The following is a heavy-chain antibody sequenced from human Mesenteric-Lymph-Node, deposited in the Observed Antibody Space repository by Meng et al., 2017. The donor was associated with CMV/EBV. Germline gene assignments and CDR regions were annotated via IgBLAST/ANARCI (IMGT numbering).Heavy chain of an antibody. Sequence: ASVKVSCKASGYTFTGYYMHWVRQAPGQGLEWMGWINPNSGGTNYAQKFQGRVTMTRDTSISTAYMELSSLRSEDTAVYYCARDKGGIAARPLYYYGMDVWGQRTTVTVSS. D-gene: IGHD6-6*01. J-gene: IGHJ6*02. V-gene: IGHV1-2*02. CDR2: INPNSGGT. CDR1: GYTFTGYY. CDR3: ARDKGGIAARPLYYYGMDV.